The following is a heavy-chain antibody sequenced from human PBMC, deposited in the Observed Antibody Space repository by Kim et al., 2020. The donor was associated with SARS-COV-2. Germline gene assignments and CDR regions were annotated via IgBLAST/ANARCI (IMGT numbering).Heavy chain of an antibody. J-gene: IGHJ3*02. Sequence: SETLSLTCTVSGGSISSYYWSWIRQPPGKGLEWIGYIYYSGSTNYNPSLKSRVTISVDTSKNQFSLKLSSVTAADTAVYYCARVLGGIVDDAFDIWGQGTMVTVSS. CDR3: ARVLGGIVDDAFDI. V-gene: IGHV4-59*13. CDR1: GGSISSYY. D-gene: IGHD3-22*01. CDR2: IYYSGST.